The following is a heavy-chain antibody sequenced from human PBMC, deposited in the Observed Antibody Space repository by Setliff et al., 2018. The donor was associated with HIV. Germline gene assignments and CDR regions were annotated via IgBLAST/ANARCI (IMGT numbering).Heavy chain of an antibody. J-gene: IGHJ4*02. CDR1: GYTFTGYY. D-gene: IGHD3-22*01. Sequence: ASVKVSCKASGYTFTGYYMHWVRQAPGQGLEWMGRINPNSGGTNYAQKFQGRVTMTRDTSISTAYMELSRLRSDDTAVYYCARSIAYYYDSSGNDYWGQGTLVTVSS. V-gene: IGHV1-2*06. CDR3: ARSIAYYYDSSGNDY. CDR2: INPNSGGT.